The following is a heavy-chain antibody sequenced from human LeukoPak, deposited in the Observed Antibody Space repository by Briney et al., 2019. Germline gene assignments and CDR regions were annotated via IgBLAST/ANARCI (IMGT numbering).Heavy chain of an antibody. CDR2: INPNSGGT. CDR3: ARGYCTNGVCSIPGVY. V-gene: IGHV1-2*02. D-gene: IGHD2-8*01. Sequence: ASVKVSCKASGYTFTGYYMHWVRQAPGQGLEWMGWINPNSGGTNYAQKFQGRVTMTRDTSISTAYMELSRLTSDDTAVYYCARGYCTNGVCSIPGVYWGQGTLVTVSS. J-gene: IGHJ4*02. CDR1: GYTFTGYY.